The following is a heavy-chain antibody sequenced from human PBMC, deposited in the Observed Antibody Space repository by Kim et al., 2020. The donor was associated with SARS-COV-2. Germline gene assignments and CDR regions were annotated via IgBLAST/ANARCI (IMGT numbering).Heavy chain of an antibody. D-gene: IGHD3-9*01. J-gene: IGHJ4*02. Sequence: VKGRFTTSRENAKNSLYLQMNSLRAEDTAVYYCAREDYDILTGYYIPFDYWGQGTLVTVSS. V-gene: IGHV3-11*06. CDR3: AREDYDILTGYYIPFDY.